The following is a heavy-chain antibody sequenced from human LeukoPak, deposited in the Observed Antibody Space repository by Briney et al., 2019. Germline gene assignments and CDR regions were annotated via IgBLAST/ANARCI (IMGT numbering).Heavy chain of an antibody. D-gene: IGHD2-15*01. CDR1: GYTFTSY. CDR3: ARARVDESCSGGSCYHDDL. J-gene: IGHJ5*02. Sequence: ASVKVSCKASGYTFTSYINWVRQATGPGLEGMGWMNPVSGNTGYAPKFQGRVTMTRDTSISTAYMELSSLRSEDTAVYYCARARVDESCSGGSCYHDDLWGQGTLVTVSS. CDR2: MNPVSGNT. V-gene: IGHV1-8*01.